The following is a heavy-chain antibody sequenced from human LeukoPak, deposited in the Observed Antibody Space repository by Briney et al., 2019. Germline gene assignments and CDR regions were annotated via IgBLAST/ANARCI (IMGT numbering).Heavy chain of an antibody. CDR3: ARDQVTAIADYYYYGMDV. J-gene: IGHJ6*02. CDR1: GGSINSGAYY. CDR2: ICYSGST. Sequence: PSETLSLTCTVSGGSINSGAYYWTWIRQHPGKGLEWIGYICYSGSTYYNPSLKSRLTIPVDTSKNQFSLRLNSVTAADTAVYYCARDQVTAIADYYYYGMDVWGQGTTVTVSS. D-gene: IGHD2-21*02. V-gene: IGHV4-31*03.